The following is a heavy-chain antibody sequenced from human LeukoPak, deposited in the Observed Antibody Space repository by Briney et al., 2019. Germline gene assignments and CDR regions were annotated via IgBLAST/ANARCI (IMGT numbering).Heavy chain of an antibody. CDR1: GFTFSSYG. CDR2: IWYDGSNK. J-gene: IGHJ4*02. D-gene: IGHD4-23*01. Sequence: GGSLRLSCAASGFTFSSYGMHWVRQAPGKGLEWVAVIWYDGSNKYYADSVKGRFTMSRDNFKNTLYLQMNSLRAEDTAVYYCAKDDYGGNSGFDYWGQGTLVTVSS. CDR3: AKDDYGGNSGFDY. V-gene: IGHV3-33*06.